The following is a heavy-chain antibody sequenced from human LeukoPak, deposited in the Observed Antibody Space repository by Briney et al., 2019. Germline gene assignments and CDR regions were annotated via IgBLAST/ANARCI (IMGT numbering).Heavy chain of an antibody. CDR1: GGPISSYY. J-gene: IGHJ4*02. Sequence: SETLSLTCTVSGGPISSYYWSCIRQPPGKGLEWIGYIYYSGSTNYNPSLESRVTISVDTSKNQFSLKLSSVTAADTAVYYCARSKDILTGYCFDYWGQGTLVTVSS. V-gene: IGHV4-59*01. CDR2: IYYSGST. D-gene: IGHD3-9*01. CDR3: ARSKDILTGYCFDY.